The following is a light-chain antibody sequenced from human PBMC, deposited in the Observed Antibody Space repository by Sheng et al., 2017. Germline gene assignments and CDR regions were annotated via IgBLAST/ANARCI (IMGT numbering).Light chain of an antibody. CDR2: DVN. CDR3: CSYAGSLNV. V-gene: IGLV2-11*01. Sequence: QSALTQPRSVSGSHGQSVAISCTGTSSDVGGYNYVSWYQQHPGKAPKLMIYDVNKRPSGVPDRFSGSKSGNTASLTISGLQAEDEADYYCCSYAGSLNVFGTGTKVTVL. CDR1: SSDVGGYNY. J-gene: IGLJ1*01.